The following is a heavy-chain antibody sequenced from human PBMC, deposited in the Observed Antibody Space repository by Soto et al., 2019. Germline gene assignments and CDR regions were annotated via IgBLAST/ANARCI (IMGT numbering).Heavy chain of an antibody. V-gene: IGHV5-51*01. D-gene: IGHD3-22*01. CDR2: IYPGDSDT. Sequence: PGEALKSSCEGSGYSFTSYRIGRVRQMPGKGLEWMGIIYPGDSDTRYSPSFQGQVTISADKSISTAYLQWSSLKASDTAMYYCATTTYYYDSSGYHYYYYGMDVWGQGTAVTVSS. J-gene: IGHJ6*02. CDR3: ATTTYYYDSSGYHYYYYGMDV. CDR1: GYSFTSYR.